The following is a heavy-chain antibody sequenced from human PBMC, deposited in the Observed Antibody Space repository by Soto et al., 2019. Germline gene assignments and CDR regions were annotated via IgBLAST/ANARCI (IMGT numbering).Heavy chain of an antibody. J-gene: IGHJ6*02. CDR2: IYPRDSDS. CDR3: ARLHWAGTPKADLDV. Sequence: PRESLTISCPAAGDSFTLYWIAWVRQMPGKGLECMGIIYPRDSDSRYTPSFQGQVTISVDKSVSTAYLQWSSLKASDTAMYYCARLHWAGTPKADLDVWGQGTTVTVSS. V-gene: IGHV5-51*01. CDR1: GDSFTLYW. D-gene: IGHD1-7*01.